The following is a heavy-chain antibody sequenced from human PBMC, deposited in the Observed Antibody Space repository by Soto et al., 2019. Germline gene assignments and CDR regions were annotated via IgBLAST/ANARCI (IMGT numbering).Heavy chain of an antibody. Sequence: SESLSLTCTVSGGSISSYYWSWIRQPAGKGLEWIGRIYTSGSTNYNPSLKSRVTMSVDTSKNQFSLKLSSVTAADTAVYYCARVPTSGRDYYYYGMGVWGQGTTVTVSS. J-gene: IGHJ6*02. V-gene: IGHV4-4*07. CDR3: ARVPTSGRDYYYYGMGV. CDR1: GGSISSYY. CDR2: IYTSGST. D-gene: IGHD3-10*01.